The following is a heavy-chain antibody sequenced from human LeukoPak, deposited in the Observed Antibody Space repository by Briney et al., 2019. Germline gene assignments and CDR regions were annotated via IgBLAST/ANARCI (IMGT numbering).Heavy chain of an antibody. V-gene: IGHV4-34*01. J-gene: IGHJ5*02. D-gene: IGHD3-3*01. CDR3: ARGRFLEWFSPDNWFDP. CDR2: INHSGST. CDR1: GVSFSGYY. Sequence: SETLSLTCAVYGVSFSGYYWSWVRQPPGKGLEWIGEINHSGSTNYNPYLKSRVSISVDTTKNQFSLKLSSVTDADTAVYYCARGRFLEWFSPDNWFDPWGQGTLVTVSS.